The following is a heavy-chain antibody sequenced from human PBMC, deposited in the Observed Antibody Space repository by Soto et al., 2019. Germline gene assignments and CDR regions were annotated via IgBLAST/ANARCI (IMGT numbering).Heavy chain of an antibody. CDR3: AREILTYCGGDCYNWFDP. Sequence: QVQLVQSGAEVKKPGSSVKVSCKASGGTFSSYAISWVRQAPGQGLEWMGGIIPIFGTANYAQKFQGRVTITADKSTSTAYMELSSLSSEDTAVYYCAREILTYCGGDCYNWFDPWGQGTLVTVSS. CDR1: GGTFSSYA. D-gene: IGHD2-21*02. CDR2: IIPIFGTA. V-gene: IGHV1-69*06. J-gene: IGHJ5*02.